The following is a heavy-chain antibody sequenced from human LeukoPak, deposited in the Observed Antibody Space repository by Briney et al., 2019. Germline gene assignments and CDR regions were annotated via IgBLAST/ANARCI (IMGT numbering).Heavy chain of an antibody. CDR1: GGSISSSSYY. Sequence: SETLSLTCTVSGGSISSSSYYWGWIRQPPGKGLEWIGSIYYSGSTNYNPSLKSRVTISVDTSKNQFSLKLNSVTAADTAVYYCAGGGDSGGYYYPMFDYWGRGTLVTVSS. CDR3: AGGGDSGGYYYPMFDY. J-gene: IGHJ4*02. D-gene: IGHD3-22*01. CDR2: IYYSGST. V-gene: IGHV4-39*07.